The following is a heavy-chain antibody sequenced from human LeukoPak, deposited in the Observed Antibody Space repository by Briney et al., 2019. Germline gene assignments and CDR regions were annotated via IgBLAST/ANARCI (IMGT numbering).Heavy chain of an antibody. CDR3: ARDLWKRLDP. CDR1: GGSFSSYY. D-gene: IGHD1-1*01. CDR2: IYTRGST. Sequence: SETLSLTCSVYGGSFSSYYWSWIRQPAGKGLEWIGRIYTRGSTNYNPSLKSRVTMSVDTSKNQFSLKLSSVTAADTAVYYCARDLWKRLDPWGQGTLVTVSS. V-gene: IGHV4-4*07. J-gene: IGHJ5*02.